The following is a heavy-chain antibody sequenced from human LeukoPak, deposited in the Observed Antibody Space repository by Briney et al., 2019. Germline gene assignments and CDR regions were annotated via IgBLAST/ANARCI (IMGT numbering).Heavy chain of an antibody. J-gene: IGHJ4*02. CDR2: IYCGGST. V-gene: IGHV3-53*01. Sequence: PGGSLRLSCAASGFTVSSNYMSWVRQAPGKGLEWVSVIYCGGSTYYADSVKGRFTISRDNSKNTLYLQMNSLRAEDTAVYYCARDGAVAGTGGFDYWGQGTLVTVSS. CDR3: ARDGAVAGTGGFDY. CDR1: GFTVSSNY. D-gene: IGHD6-19*01.